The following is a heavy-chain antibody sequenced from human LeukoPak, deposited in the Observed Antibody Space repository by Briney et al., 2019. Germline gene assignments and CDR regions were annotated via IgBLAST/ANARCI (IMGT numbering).Heavy chain of an antibody. CDR2: IRYDGSDK. Sequence: GGSLRLSCATSGFNLLTYGMQWVRQAPGKGLEWVAFIRYDGSDKYYADSVKGRFTISRDNYKNTLYLQMSSLRAEDTAMYYCAKDWEGGIAAPTSVGMDIWGQGTTVTVSS. CDR3: AKDWEGGIAAPTSVGMDI. V-gene: IGHV3-30*02. J-gene: IGHJ6*02. CDR1: GFNLLTYG. D-gene: IGHD6-6*01.